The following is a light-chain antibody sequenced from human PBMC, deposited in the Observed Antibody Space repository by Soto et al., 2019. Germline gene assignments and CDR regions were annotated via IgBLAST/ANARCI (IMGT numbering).Light chain of an antibody. J-gene: IGKJ5*01. Sequence: IVLTQSPATLSWSPWERATLSGRTSQTVRNNYLAWYQQKPGQAPRLLIYDASSRATGLPDRFSGSGSGTDFTLTINSLEPEDFAVYYCQQYGSPITFGQGTRLEL. V-gene: IGKV3-20*01. CDR3: QQYGSPIT. CDR1: QTVRNNY. CDR2: DAS.